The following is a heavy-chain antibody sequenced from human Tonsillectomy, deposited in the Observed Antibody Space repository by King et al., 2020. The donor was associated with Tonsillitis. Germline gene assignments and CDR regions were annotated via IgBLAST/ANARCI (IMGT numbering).Heavy chain of an antibody. CDR3: ARLGTVTKDYYYYGMDI. J-gene: IGHJ6*02. CDR2: IYPGDSDT. Sequence: QLVQSGAEVKKPGESLKISCKGSGYSFTTYWIGWVRQMPGKGLEWMGIIYPGDSDTRYSPSFQGQVTISADKSISTAYLQWSSLKASDTAMYYCARLGTVTKDYYYYGMDIWGQGTTGTVSS. D-gene: IGHD4-17*01. V-gene: IGHV5-51*01. CDR1: GYSFTTYW.